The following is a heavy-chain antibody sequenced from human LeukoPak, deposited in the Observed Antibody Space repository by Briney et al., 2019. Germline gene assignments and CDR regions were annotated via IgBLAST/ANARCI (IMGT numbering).Heavy chain of an antibody. V-gene: IGHV3-53*01. Sequence: PVRSLRLSRATSGFTVNNNYMSRVCQAPGEGVEWVSVIYSGGNKYYADSVKSGFTISRGNSKNTLYLQMNSLRAEDTAVYYCARDLAEAPYYWGQGTLVTASS. CDR1: GFTVNNNY. CDR2: IYSGGNK. CDR3: ARDLAEAPYY. J-gene: IGHJ4*02.